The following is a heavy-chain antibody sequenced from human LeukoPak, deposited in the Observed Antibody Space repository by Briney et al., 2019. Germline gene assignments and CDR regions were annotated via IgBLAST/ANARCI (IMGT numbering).Heavy chain of an antibody. CDR3: ARVAAKTVDY. CDR2: IYYSGST. Sequence: SETLSLTCTVSGGSIGRSSYYWGRIRQPPGKGLEWIGSIYYSGSTNYNSSLKSRVSISVDTSKDQFSLKLGSVTAADTARYYCARVAAKTVDYWGQGTLVTVSS. J-gene: IGHJ4*02. V-gene: IGHV4-39*07. CDR1: GGSIGRSSYY. D-gene: IGHD2-15*01.